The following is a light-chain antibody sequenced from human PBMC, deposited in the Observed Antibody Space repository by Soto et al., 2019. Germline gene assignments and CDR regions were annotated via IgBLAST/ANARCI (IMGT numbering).Light chain of an antibody. J-gene: IGLJ7*01. V-gene: IGLV2-14*03. Sequence: QSALTQPASVSGSPGQSITISCTGSSSDVGGYNYVSWYQEHPGKAPKLMIYEVTNRPSGVSNRFSGSKPGNTASLTISGLQAEDEADYYCSSYTSASTHVVFGGGTQLTVL. CDR3: SSYTSASTHVV. CDR1: SSDVGGYNY. CDR2: EVT.